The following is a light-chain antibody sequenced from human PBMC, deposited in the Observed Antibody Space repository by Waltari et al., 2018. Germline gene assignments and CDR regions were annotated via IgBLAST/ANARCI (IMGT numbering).Light chain of an antibody. V-gene: IGLV2-14*03. Sequence: QSALTQPASVSGSPGQSITISCTGTTSDVGGYNSVSWYPQHPGKAPKLMIHNVSNRPSGVSNRFSDSKSGNTASLTISGLQAEDEAVYYCSSYTSTNTFGLFGGGTKLTVL. CDR2: NVS. CDR1: TSDVGGYNS. CDR3: SSYTSTNTFGL. J-gene: IGLJ3*02.